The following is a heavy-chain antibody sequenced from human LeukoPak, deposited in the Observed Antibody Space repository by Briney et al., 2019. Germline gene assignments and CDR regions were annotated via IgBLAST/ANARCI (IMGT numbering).Heavy chain of an antibody. V-gene: IGHV3-30-3*01. J-gene: IGHJ4*02. CDR1: GITFSSFA. Sequence: GGSLRLSCAASGITFSSFAMHWVRQAPGRGLEWVAAISSDGSKRYYADSVKGRFTISRDNSLYLQMNSLRHEDTELYYCARDRYYSGWYPGRGYFDYWGQGTLVTVSS. CDR2: ISSDGSKR. D-gene: IGHD6-19*01. CDR3: ARDRYYSGWYPGRGYFDY.